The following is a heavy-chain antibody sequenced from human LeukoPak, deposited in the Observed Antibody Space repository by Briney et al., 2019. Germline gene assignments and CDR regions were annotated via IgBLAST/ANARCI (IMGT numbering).Heavy chain of an antibody. J-gene: IGHJ4*02. D-gene: IGHD6-13*01. V-gene: IGHV3-23*01. CDR2: ISGSGGST. CDR3: AKEGYSSSWGVNYFDY. Sequence: GGSLRLSCAASGFTFSSYAMSWVRQAPGKGLEWVSAISGSGGSTYYADSVKGRFTISRDNSKNTLYLQMNSLRAEDTAAYYCAKEGYSSSWGVNYFDYWGQGTLVTVSS. CDR1: GFTFSSYA.